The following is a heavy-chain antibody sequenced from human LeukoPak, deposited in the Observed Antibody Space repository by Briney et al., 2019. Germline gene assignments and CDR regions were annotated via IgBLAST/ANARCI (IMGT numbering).Heavy chain of an antibody. D-gene: IGHD4-17*01. J-gene: IGHJ4*02. CDR1: GFTFSDHY. CDR2: TRNEANSYTT. Sequence: PGGSLRLSCAASGFTFSDHYMDWVRQAPGKGLEWVGRTRNEANSYTTEYAASVKGRFTISRDDSKNSLYLQMNSLKTEDTAVYYCASLIYGDYSYWGQGTLVTVSS. CDR3: ASLIYGDYSY. V-gene: IGHV3-72*01.